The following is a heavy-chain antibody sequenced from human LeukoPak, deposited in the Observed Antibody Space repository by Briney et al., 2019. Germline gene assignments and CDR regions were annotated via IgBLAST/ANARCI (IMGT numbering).Heavy chain of an antibody. D-gene: IGHD2/OR15-2a*01. CDR2: INSDGSWT. CDR3: VTFYETY. Sequence: GGSLRLSCAASGNYWMHWVRQAPGKGLVWVSHINSDGSWTSYADSVKGRFTISKDNAKNTVYLQMNNLRAEDTAVYYCVTFYETYWGRGTLVTVSS. V-gene: IGHV3-74*01. J-gene: IGHJ4*02. CDR1: GNYW.